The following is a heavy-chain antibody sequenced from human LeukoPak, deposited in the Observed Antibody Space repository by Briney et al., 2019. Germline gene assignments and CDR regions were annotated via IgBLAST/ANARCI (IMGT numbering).Heavy chain of an antibody. CDR1: GGSFSGYY. CDR2: INHSGST. V-gene: IGHV4-34*01. Sequence: SSETLSLTCAVYGGSFSGYYWSWIRQPPGKGLEWIGEINHSGSTNYNTSLKSRVTISVDTSKNQFSLKLSSVTAADTAVYYCARSNSSSWDYWGQGTLVTVSS. D-gene: IGHD6-13*01. J-gene: IGHJ4*02. CDR3: ARSNSSSWDY.